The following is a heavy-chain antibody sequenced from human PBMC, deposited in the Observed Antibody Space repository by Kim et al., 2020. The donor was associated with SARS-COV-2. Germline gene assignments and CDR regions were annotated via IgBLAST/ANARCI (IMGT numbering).Heavy chain of an antibody. D-gene: IGHD3-22*01. CDR1: GFTFSSYE. Sequence: GGSLRLSCAASGFTFSSYEMNWVRQAPGKGLEWVSYISSSGSTIYYADSVKGRFTISRDNAKNSLYLQMNSLRAEDTAVYYCARDNYYDSYLDYWGQGTLVTVSS. CDR3: ARDNYYDSYLDY. CDR2: ISSSGSTI. J-gene: IGHJ4*02. V-gene: IGHV3-48*03.